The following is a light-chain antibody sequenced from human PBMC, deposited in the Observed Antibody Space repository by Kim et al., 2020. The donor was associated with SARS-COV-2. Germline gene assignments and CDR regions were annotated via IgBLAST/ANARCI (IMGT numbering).Light chain of an antibody. CDR2: GAS. V-gene: IGKV3-20*01. J-gene: IGKJ1*01. Sequence: PGERATLSCRASQSVSSSYLAWYQQKPGQAPRLLIYGASNRATGMPDRFSGSGSGTDFTLTISRLEPEDFAVYYCQQYGSSRTFGQGTKVDIK. CDR3: QQYGSSRT. CDR1: QSVSSSY.